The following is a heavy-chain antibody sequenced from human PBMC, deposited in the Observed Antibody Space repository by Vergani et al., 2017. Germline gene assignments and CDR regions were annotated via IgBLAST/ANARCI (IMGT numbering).Heavy chain of an antibody. CDR2: IYYSGST. J-gene: IGHJ3*02. CDR1: GGSISSGGYY. D-gene: IGHD6-13*01. Sequence: VQLQESGPGLVKPSQTLSLTCTVSGGSISSGGYYWSWIRQHPGKGLEWIGYIYYSGSTYYNPSLKSRVTIAVDTSKNQFSLKLSSVTAADTAVYYCARDGVAAAGTRGGDAFDIWGQGTMVTVSS. V-gene: IGHV4-31*03. CDR3: ARDGVAAAGTRGGDAFDI.